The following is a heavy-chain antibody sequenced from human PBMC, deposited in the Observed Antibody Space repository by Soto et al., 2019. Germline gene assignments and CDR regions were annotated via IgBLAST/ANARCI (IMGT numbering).Heavy chain of an antibody. CDR1: GFSFNSYA. D-gene: IGHD1-1*01. CDR3: ARGQECDLQLASDY. V-gene: IGHV3-30*04. CDR2: ISFDGSDK. J-gene: IGHJ4*01. Sequence: QVQLVQSGGGVVQPGRSLRLSCAASGFSFNSYALHWVRQPPGKGLEWVAVISFDGSDKSYADSVKGQFSISRDDSKSTLYLQMNNLRVEDTALYYCARGQECDLQLASDYWGQGTLVSVSS.